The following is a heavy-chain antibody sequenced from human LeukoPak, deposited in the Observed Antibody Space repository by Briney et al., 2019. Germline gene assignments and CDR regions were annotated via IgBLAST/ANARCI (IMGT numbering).Heavy chain of an antibody. CDR1: GFTVSSNY. V-gene: IGHV3-66*01. J-gene: IGHJ4*02. CDR3: ARVVGRCLVDY. Sequence: PGGSLRLSCAASGFTVSSNYMSWVRQAPGKGLEWVSVIYSGGSTYYADSVKGRFTISRDNSKNTLYLQMNSLRAEDTAVYYCARVVGRCLVDYWGQGTLVTVSS. CDR2: IYSGGST. D-gene: IGHD2-15*01.